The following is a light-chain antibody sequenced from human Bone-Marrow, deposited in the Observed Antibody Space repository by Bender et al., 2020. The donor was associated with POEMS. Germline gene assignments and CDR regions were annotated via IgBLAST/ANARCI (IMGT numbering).Light chain of an antibody. J-gene: IGLJ3*02. CDR3: CSYAGGSTWV. V-gene: IGLV2-23*01. Sequence: HSALTQPRSVSGSPGQSVTISCTGTSSDIAGYNFVSWYQHHPGKAPKLIIYDATKRPSEISNRFSGSKSGNTASLTISGLQAEDEADYHCCSYAGGSTWVFGGGTKVTVL. CDR2: DAT. CDR1: SSDIAGYNF.